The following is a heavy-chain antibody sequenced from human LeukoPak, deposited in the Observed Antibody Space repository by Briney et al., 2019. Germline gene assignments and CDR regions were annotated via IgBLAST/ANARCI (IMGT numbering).Heavy chain of an antibody. CDR1: GFTFSSYG. Sequence: PGGSLRLSCAASGFTFSSYGMHWVRQAPGKGLEWVAFIRYDGSNKYYADSVKGRFTISRDNTKNSMFLQMHSLRAEDTAVYYCARGGLRTFDYWGQGTLVTVPS. CDR2: IRYDGSNK. V-gene: IGHV3-30*02. D-gene: IGHD5/OR15-5a*01. CDR3: ARGGLRTFDY. J-gene: IGHJ4*02.